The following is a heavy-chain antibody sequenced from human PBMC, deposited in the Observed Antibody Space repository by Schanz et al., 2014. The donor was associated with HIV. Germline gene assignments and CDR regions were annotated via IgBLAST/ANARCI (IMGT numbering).Heavy chain of an antibody. CDR3: ARDLVGTRGWFDP. CDR2: IYYSGNT. CDR1: GGSISSTGYF. V-gene: IGHV4-31*03. J-gene: IGHJ5*02. D-gene: IGHD2-2*01. Sequence: QVQLQESGPGLVKPSQTLSLTCSVSGGSISSTGYFWSWIRQHPGKGLEWIGYIYYSGNTYYNPSLKSRVTMSVDTSKNQFSLKLSSVTAADTAVYYCARDLVGTRGWFDPWGQGTLVTVSS.